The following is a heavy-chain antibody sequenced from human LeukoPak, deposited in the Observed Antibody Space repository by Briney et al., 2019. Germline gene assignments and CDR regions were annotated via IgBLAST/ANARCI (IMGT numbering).Heavy chain of an antibody. CDR1: GYTFTDYY. CDR3: ARGSVVGATRPYDAFDI. Sequence: ASVKVSCKASGYTFTDYYMHWVRQAPGQGLEWMGWINPNSGATNYAQRFQGRVTVTRDTSISTAYMELRSLRSDDTAVYYCARGSVVGATRPYDAFDIWGQGTMVTVSS. CDR2: INPNSGAT. J-gene: IGHJ3*02. D-gene: IGHD1-26*01. V-gene: IGHV1-2*02.